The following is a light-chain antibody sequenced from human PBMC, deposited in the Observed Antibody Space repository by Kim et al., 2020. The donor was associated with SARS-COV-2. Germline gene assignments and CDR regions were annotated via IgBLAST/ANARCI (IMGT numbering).Light chain of an antibody. V-gene: IGKV1-12*01. J-gene: IGKJ2*01. CDR2: AAS. CDR1: QDISSW. CDR3: QQANSFPYT. Sequence: ASVGDRVTITCRASQDISSWLAWYQQKPGRAPKLLIYAASSLRSGVPSRFGGSGSGTDFTLTISSLQPEDFATYYCQQANSFPYTFGQGTKVDIK.